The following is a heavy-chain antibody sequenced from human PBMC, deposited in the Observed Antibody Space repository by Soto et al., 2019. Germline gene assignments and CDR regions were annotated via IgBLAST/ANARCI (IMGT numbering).Heavy chain of an antibody. J-gene: IGHJ3*02. V-gene: IGHV3-30-3*01. D-gene: IGHD2-15*01. CDR1: GFTFSSYS. CDR3: AREYGIGGATFDI. CDR2: ISYDGSNK. Sequence: QVQLVESGGGVVQPGRSLSLSCAASGFTFSSYSMHWVRQAPGKGLEWVAVISYDGSNKHYADSVKGRFTISRDNSKNTLYLQMNSLRAEDTAVYYCAREYGIGGATFDIWGQGTMVTVSS.